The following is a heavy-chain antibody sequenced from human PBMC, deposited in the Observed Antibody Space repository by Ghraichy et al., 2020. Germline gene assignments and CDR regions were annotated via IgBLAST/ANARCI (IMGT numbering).Heavy chain of an antibody. CDR2: IDHTGSP. J-gene: IGHJ6*02. CDR3: ARAAAEGTIIPYYYSYAMDV. CDR1: TGSFSGYY. D-gene: IGHD2-21*01. V-gene: IGHV4-34*01. Sequence: SETLSLTCEVYTGSFSGYYWTWIRQAPGKGLEWIGEIDHTGSPNYSPSLKSRVTMSLDTSKNQFSLRLSSLTAADAGVYYCARAAAEGTIIPYYYSYAMDVWGQGTTVTVSS.